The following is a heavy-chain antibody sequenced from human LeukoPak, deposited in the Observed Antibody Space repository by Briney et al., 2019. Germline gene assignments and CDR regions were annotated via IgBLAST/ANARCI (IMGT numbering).Heavy chain of an antibody. CDR1: GGSISSRSYY. CDR3: ARGRDYYDSSGNDY. J-gene: IGHJ4*02. D-gene: IGHD3-22*01. V-gene: IGHV4-39*07. CDR2: IYYSGST. Sequence: SETLSLTCTVSGGSISSRSYYWGWIRQPPGKGLEWIGSIYYSGSTYHNPSLKSRVTISVDTSKNQFSLKLSSVTAADTAVYYCARGRDYYDSSGNDYWGQGTLVTVSS.